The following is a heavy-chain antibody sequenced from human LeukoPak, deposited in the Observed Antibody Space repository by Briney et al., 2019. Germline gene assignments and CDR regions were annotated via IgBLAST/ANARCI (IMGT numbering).Heavy chain of an antibody. CDR3: ARGMLRGVPFVC. D-gene: IGHD3-10*01. V-gene: IGHV4-59*01. J-gene: IGHJ4*02. CDR1: GGSFSSYY. Sequence: SETLSLTCSVSGGSFSSYYWSWIRQPPGKGLEWIGYIYSSGSTNYNSSLKSRVTISVDTSKNQFSLKLTSVTAADTAVYYCARGMLRGVPFVCWGQGTLVTVSS. CDR2: IYSSGST.